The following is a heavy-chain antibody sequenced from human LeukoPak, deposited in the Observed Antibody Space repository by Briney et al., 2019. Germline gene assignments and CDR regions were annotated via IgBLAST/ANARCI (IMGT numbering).Heavy chain of an antibody. CDR2: IYYSGST. J-gene: IGHJ4*02. V-gene: IGHV4-59*11. CDR1: GGSISSHY. D-gene: IGHD6-13*01. CDR3: ARSGGSWPFDY. Sequence: SETLSLTCTVSGGSISSHYWSWIRQPPGKGLEWIGYIYYSGSTNYNPSLKSRVTISVDTSKNQFSLKLSSVTAADTAVYYCARSGGSWPFDYWGQGTLVTVSS.